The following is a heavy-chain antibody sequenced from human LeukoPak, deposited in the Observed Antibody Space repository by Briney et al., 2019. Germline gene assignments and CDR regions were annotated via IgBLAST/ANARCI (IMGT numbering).Heavy chain of an antibody. CDR2: IGSSGGHT. J-gene: IGHJ5*02. Sequence: GGSLRLSCAASAFTFSDSYMSWMRQAPGKGLGWVSYIGSSGGHTNYADSVKGRFTISRDNAKNSLYLQLNSLRAEDTAVYYCARGGYQYNWFDPWGQGTLVTVSS. CDR3: ARGGYQYNWFDP. D-gene: IGHD2-2*01. CDR1: AFTFSDSY. V-gene: IGHV3-11*06.